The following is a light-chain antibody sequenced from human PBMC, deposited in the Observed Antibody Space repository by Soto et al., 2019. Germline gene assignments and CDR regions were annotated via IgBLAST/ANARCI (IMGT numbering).Light chain of an antibody. CDR2: EVN. CDR1: SSDVGTNNY. Sequence: QSVLTQPPSASGSPGQSVTISCTGTSSDVGTNNYVSWYQQHPGKAPKLVICEVNKRPSGVPDRFSGSKSGNTASLTVSGLQAEDEADYYCSSYAGNNHYVFGSGTKVTVL. CDR3: SSYAGNNHYV. V-gene: IGLV2-8*01. J-gene: IGLJ1*01.